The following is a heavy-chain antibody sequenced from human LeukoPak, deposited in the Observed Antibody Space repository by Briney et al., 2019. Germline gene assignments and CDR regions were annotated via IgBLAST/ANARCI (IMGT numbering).Heavy chain of an antibody. J-gene: IGHJ4*02. V-gene: IGHV5-51*01. Sequence: GDSLKISCKGSGYRLTSYWIGWVRQMPGQGLEWMGIIYPGDSDTRYSPSFQGQVAISADKSISTAYLQWRSLKASDSAMYYCARQAAAGIYWGQGTLVTVSS. CDR2: IYPGDSDT. CDR3: ARQAAAGIY. CDR1: GYRLTSYW. D-gene: IGHD2-2*01.